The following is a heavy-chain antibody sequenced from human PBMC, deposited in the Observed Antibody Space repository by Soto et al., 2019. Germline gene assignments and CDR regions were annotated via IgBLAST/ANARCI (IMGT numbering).Heavy chain of an antibody. CDR3: ARKNTYYYDSSGRMDV. V-gene: IGHV3-48*02. J-gene: IGHJ6*02. D-gene: IGHD3-22*01. CDR2: ISSSSSTI. CDR1: GFTFSSYS. Sequence: EVQLVESGGGLVQPGGSLRLSCAASGFTFSSYSINWVRQAPGKGLEWVSYISSSSSTIYYADSVKGRFTISRDNAKNSLYLQMNSPRDEDTAVYYCARKNTYYYDSSGRMDVWGQGTTVTVSS.